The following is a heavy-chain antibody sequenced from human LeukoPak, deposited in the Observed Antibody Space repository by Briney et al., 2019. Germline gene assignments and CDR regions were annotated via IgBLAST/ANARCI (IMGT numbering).Heavy chain of an antibody. CDR1: GGSVSSTKW. CDR3: AREGGVDTSMATFDY. V-gene: IGHV4-4*02. D-gene: IGHD5-18*01. CDR2: IYHTGST. J-gene: IGHJ4*02. Sequence: SGTLSLTCAVSGGSVSSTKWWSWVRQPPGKGLEWIGEIYHTGSTNYNPSLKSRVTISVDKSKNQFSLKLSSVTAADTAVYYCAREGGVDTSMATFDYWGQGTLVTVSS.